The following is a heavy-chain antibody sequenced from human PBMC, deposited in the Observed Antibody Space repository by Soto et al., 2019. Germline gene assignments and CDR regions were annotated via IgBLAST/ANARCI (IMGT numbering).Heavy chain of an antibody. D-gene: IGHD1-26*01. J-gene: IGHJ4*02. CDR1: GFTFSSYA. V-gene: IGHV3-23*01. Sequence: EVQLLESGGGLVQPGGSLRLSCAASGFTFSSYAMSWVRQAPGKGLEWVSGISISGDSTYYADSVKGRFTISRDNSKNTLYLQMNSLRAEDTALYYCAKNYLVGATSYYFDYWGQGTLVTVSS. CDR3: AKNYLVGATSYYFDY. CDR2: ISISGDST.